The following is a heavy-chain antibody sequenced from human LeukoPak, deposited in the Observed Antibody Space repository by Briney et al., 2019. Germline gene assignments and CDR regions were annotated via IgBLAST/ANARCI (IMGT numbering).Heavy chain of an antibody. CDR1: GFTFDDHG. CDR3: ARHIAAAGTNWFDP. V-gene: IGHV3-20*04. Sequence: GGSLRLSCAASGFTFDDHGMSWVRQAPGKGLEWVSHINWNGASIGYADSVKGRFTISRDNAKTSLYLQMNSLRAEDTALYYCARHIAAAGTNWFDPWGQGTLVTVSA. CDR2: INWNGASI. J-gene: IGHJ5*02. D-gene: IGHD6-13*01.